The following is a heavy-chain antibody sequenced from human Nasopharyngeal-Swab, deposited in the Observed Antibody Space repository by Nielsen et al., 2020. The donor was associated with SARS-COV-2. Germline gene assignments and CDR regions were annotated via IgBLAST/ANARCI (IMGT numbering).Heavy chain of an antibody. CDR3: ARDLDRSFDY. J-gene: IGHJ4*02. V-gene: IGHV3-48*04. CDR2: ISSSGSTI. D-gene: IGHD3/OR15-3a*01. Sequence: GSLKISCAASGFTFSSYSMNWVRQAPGKGLEWVSYISSSGSTIYYADSVKGRFTISRDNAKNSLYLQMNSLRAEDTAVYYCARDLDRSFDYWGQGTLVTVSS. CDR1: GFTFSSYS.